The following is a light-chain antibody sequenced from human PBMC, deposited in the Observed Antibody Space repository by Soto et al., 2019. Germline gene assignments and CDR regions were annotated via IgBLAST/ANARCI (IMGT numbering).Light chain of an antibody. CDR2: DAS. CDR1: QSVSYY. V-gene: IGKV3-20*01. J-gene: IGKJ3*01. CDR3: QQYGSSPFT. Sequence: IVLTQSAGTLSLTPGERATLSCRASQSVSYYLAWYQQKPGQAPRLLIYDASSRATGVPDRFSGSGSGTDFTLTISRLEPEDFAVFYCQQYGSSPFTFGPGTKVDI.